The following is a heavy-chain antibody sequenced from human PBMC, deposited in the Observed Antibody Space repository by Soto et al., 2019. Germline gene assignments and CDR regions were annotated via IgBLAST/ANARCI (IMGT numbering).Heavy chain of an antibody. J-gene: IGHJ3*02. D-gene: IGHD2-15*01. V-gene: IGHV1-18*01. Sequence: EASVKVSCKASGYTFTSYGISWVRQAPGQGLEWMGWISAYNGNTNYAQKLQGRVTMTTDTSTSTAYMELRSLRSDDTAVYYCARYNVVVVAADGAFDIWGQGTMVTVS. CDR3: ARYNVVVVAADGAFDI. CDR2: ISAYNGNT. CDR1: GYTFTSYG.